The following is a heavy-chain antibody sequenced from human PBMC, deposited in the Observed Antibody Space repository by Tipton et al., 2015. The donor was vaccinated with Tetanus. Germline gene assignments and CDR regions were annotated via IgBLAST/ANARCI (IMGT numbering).Heavy chain of an antibody. J-gene: IGHJ4*02. D-gene: IGHD1-26*01. CDR2: IFYIGTT. CDR3: ARGQAGGSYGGSFDY. Sequence: TLSLTCSVSNGSLTVGGYYWSWIRQHPGKGPEWLGYIFYIGTTYYNPSLQSRISISADTSKNQFSLRLTSGTAADTAVYYCARGQAGGSYGGSFDYWGQGVVATVSS. V-gene: IGHV4-31*03. CDR1: NGSLTVGGYY.